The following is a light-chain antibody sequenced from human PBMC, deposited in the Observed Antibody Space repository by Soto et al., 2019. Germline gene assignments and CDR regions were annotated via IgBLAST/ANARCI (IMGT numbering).Light chain of an antibody. CDR2: KAS. J-gene: IGKJ1*01. CDR1: QTISSW. CDR3: QHYNSYSEA. Sequence: DIQMTHSPSTLSGSVLDRVTITFRASQTISSWLAWYQQKPGKAPKLLIYKASTLKSGVPSRFSGSGSGTEFTLTISSLQPDDFATYYCQHYNSYSEAFGQGTRWIS. V-gene: IGKV1-5*03.